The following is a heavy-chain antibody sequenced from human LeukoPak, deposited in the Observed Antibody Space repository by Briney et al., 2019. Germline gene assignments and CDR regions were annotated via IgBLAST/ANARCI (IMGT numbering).Heavy chain of an antibody. CDR3: ARGGHRQKEF. CDR1: GFTFSNYW. J-gene: IGHJ4*02. CDR2: IKPDGSDS. D-gene: IGHD3-10*01. Sequence: GGSLRLSCAASGFTFSNYWMTWVRQSPGKGLEWVAIIKPDGSDSYSVDPEKGRFTVSRDNAKNSLYLQMSSLRAEDTAVYYCARGGHRQKEFWGQGTLVTVSS. V-gene: IGHV3-7*01.